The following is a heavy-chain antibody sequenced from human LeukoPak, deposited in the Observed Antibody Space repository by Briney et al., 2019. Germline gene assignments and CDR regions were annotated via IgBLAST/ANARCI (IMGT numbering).Heavy chain of an antibody. V-gene: IGHV3-23*01. CDR1: GFTFSSYG. J-gene: IGHJ4*02. CDR3: AKDRAVAGTDVYYFDY. Sequence: GSLRLSCAASGFTFSSYGMSWVRQAPGKGLEWVSAISGSGGSTYYADSVKGRFTISRDNSKNTLYLQMNSLRAEDTAVYYCAKDRAVAGTDVYYFDYWGQGTLVTVSS. CDR2: ISGSGGST. D-gene: IGHD6-19*01.